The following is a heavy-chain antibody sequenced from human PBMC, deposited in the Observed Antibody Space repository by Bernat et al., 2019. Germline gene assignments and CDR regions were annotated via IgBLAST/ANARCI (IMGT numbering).Heavy chain of an antibody. Sequence: EVQLVESGGGLVQPGGSLRLSCAASGFTFSDHYMDWVRQAPGKGLEWVGRTRNKANSYTTEYAASVKGRFTISRDDSKNSLYLQMNRLKTEDTAVYYCARDLTTNYWGQGTLVTVSS. CDR3: ARDLTTNY. J-gene: IGHJ4*02. CDR2: TRNKANSYTT. CDR1: GFTFSDHY. V-gene: IGHV3-72*01. D-gene: IGHD4-11*01.